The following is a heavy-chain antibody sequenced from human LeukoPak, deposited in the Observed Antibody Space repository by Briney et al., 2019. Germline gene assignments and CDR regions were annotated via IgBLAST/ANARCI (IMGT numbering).Heavy chain of an antibody. CDR1: GFTFSSYG. V-gene: IGHV3-30*18. CDR2: ISYDGSNK. J-gene: IGHJ5*02. Sequence: GGSLRLSCAASGFTFSSYGMHWFRQGPGKGLEWVAVISYDGSNKYYADSVKGRFTISRDNSKNTLYLQMNSLRAEDTAVYYCAKDLIARIAAAALYNWFDPWGQGTLVTVSS. D-gene: IGHD6-13*01. CDR3: AKDLIARIAAAALYNWFDP.